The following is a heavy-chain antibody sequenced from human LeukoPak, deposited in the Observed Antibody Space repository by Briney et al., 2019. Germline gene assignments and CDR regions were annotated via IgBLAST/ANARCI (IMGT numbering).Heavy chain of an antibody. CDR1: GYTFTGYY. CDR2: INPNSGGT. CDR3: ARSRYCSSTSCRNYYYYYYMDV. V-gene: IGHV1-2*02. J-gene: IGHJ6*03. D-gene: IGHD2-2*01. Sequence: ASVKVSCKASGYTFTGYYMHWVRQAPGQGLEWMGWINPNSGGTNYAQKFQGRVTMTRDTSISTAYMELSRLRSDDTAVYYCARSRYCSSTSCRNYYYYYYMDVWGKGTTVTVSS.